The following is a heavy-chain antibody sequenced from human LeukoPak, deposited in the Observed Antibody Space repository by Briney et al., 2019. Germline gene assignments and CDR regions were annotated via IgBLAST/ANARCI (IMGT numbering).Heavy chain of an antibody. CDR1: GFTFSDHY. Sequence: GGSLRLSCAASGFTFSDHYMAWVRQAPGKGLEWVGRTRNKANSYATEYAASVKGRFTISRDDSKNSLYLQMNSLKTEDTAVYYCARSGTLGYSKYYFDYWGRGTLVTVSS. CDR3: ARSGTLGYSKYYFDY. D-gene: IGHD1-26*01. CDR2: TRNKANSYAT. V-gene: IGHV3-72*01. J-gene: IGHJ4*02.